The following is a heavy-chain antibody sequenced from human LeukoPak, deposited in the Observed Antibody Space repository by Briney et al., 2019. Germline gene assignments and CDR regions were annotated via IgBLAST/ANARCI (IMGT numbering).Heavy chain of an antibody. D-gene: IGHD6-19*01. CDR3: ARWYSSGWTGNSGYYFDY. CDR1: GFTFSGYA. CDR2: ISSSSSYI. V-gene: IGHV3-21*01. Sequence: GGSLRLSCEASGFTFSGYAVSWVRQAPGKGLEWVSSISSSSSYIYYADSVKGRFTISRDNAKNSLYLQMNSLRAEGTAVYYCARWYSSGWTGNSGYYFDYWGQGTLVTVSS. J-gene: IGHJ4*02.